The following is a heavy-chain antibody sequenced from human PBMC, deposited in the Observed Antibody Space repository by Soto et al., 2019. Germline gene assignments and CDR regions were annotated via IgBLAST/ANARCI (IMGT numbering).Heavy chain of an antibody. CDR1: GGSISSYY. D-gene: IGHD3-3*01. V-gene: IGHV4-59*08. Sequence: SETLSLTCTVSGGSISSYYWSWLRQPPGKGLEWIGYIYYSGSTNYNPSLKSRVTISVDTSKNQFSLKLSSVTAADTAVYYCARHWGYDFFDAFDIWGQGTMVTVSS. CDR3: ARHWGYDFFDAFDI. CDR2: IYYSGST. J-gene: IGHJ3*02.